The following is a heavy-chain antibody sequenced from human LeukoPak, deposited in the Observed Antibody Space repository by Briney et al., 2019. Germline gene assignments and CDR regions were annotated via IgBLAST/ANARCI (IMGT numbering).Heavy chain of an antibody. CDR3: AREVGRFNTHYYYYMDV. CDR2: INHSGST. V-gene: IGHV4-34*01. CDR1: GGSFSGYY. Sequence: SETLSLTCAVYGGSFSGYYWSWIRQPPGKGLEWIGEINHSGSTNYNPSLKSRVTISVDTSKNQFSLQLSSVTAADTAVYYCAREVGRFNTHYYYYMDVWGKGTTVTISS. D-gene: IGHD3-16*01. J-gene: IGHJ6*03.